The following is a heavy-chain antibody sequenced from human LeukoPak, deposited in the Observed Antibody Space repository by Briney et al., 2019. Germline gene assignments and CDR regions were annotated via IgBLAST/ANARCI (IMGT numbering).Heavy chain of an antibody. CDR1: GYTFTGYY. V-gene: IGHV1-2*02. Sequence: ASVKVSCKASGYTFTGYYMHWVRQAPGQGLEWMGWINPNSGGTNYAQKFQGRVTMTRDTSIRTAYMELSRLRSDDTAVYYCARDPLCGGDCYATGWGQGTLVTVSS. D-gene: IGHD2-21*02. CDR2: INPNSGGT. J-gene: IGHJ4*02. CDR3: ARDPLCGGDCYATG.